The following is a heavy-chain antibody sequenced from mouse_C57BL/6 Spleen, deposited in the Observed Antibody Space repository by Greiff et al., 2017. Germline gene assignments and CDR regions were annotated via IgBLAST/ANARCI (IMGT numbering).Heavy chain of an antibody. D-gene: IGHD2-4*01. Sequence: EVQLQQSGPELVKPGASVKISCKASGYSFTDYYMNWVKQSNGKSLEWIGAINPNDGTTSYNQKFKGTATLTVDQSSSTAYMQLNSLTSEDSAVYCCAREGLYDYDGRAWFAYWGQGTLVTVSA. CDR3: AREGLYDYDGRAWFAY. CDR2: INPNDGTT. V-gene: IGHV1-39*01. CDR1: GYSFTDYY. J-gene: IGHJ3*01.